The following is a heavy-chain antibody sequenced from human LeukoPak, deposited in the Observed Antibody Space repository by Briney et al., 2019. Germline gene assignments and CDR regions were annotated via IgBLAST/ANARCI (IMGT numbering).Heavy chain of an antibody. Sequence: VASVKVSCKASGYTFTGYYIHWVRQAPGQGLEWMGWINPNSGGTNYAQKFQGRVTMTRDTSISTAYMELSRLRSDDTAVYYCARWMATVTTPDYWGQGTLVTVSS. CDR3: ARWMATVTTPDY. V-gene: IGHV1-2*02. D-gene: IGHD4-11*01. CDR1: GYTFTGYY. CDR2: INPNSGGT. J-gene: IGHJ4*02.